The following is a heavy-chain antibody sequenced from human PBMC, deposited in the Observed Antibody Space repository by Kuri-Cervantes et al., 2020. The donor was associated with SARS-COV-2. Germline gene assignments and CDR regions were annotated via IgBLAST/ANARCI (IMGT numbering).Heavy chain of an antibody. J-gene: IGHJ4*02. D-gene: IGHD4-17*01. CDR1: GGSFRGYY. Sequence: GSLRLSCAVYGGSFRGYYWSWIRQPPGKGLEWIGEINHSGSTNYNPYLKSRVTISVDTSKNQFSLKLSSVTAADTAVYYCAKLGSRRHYEDWGQGTLVTVSS. CDR3: AKLGSRRHYED. CDR2: INHSGST. V-gene: IGHV4-34*01.